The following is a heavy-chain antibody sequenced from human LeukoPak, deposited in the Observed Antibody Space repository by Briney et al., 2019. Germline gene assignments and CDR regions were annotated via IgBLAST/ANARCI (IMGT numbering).Heavy chain of an antibody. Sequence: LGESLKISCKGSGYSFTSYWIGWVRQMPGKGLEWMGIIYPGDSDTRYSPSFQGQVTISADKSISTAYLQWSSLKASDTAMYYCARSPNCTNGVCFYYGMDVWGQGTTVTVSS. CDR3: ARSPNCTNGVCFYYGMDV. J-gene: IGHJ6*02. CDR2: IYPGDSDT. CDR1: GYSFTSYW. D-gene: IGHD2-8*01. V-gene: IGHV5-51*01.